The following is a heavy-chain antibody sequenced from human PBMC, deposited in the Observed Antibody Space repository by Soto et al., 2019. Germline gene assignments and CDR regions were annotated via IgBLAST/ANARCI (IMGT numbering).Heavy chain of an antibody. CDR1: GGTFSSYT. Sequence: QVQLVQSGAEVKKPGSSVKVSCKASGGTFSSYTISWVRQAPGQGLEWMGRIIPILGIANYAQKFQGRVTITADKSTSTAYMELSSLRSEDTAVDYCAILFRSYYMDVWGKGTTVTVSS. CDR2: IIPILGIA. D-gene: IGHD3-10*01. V-gene: IGHV1-69*02. CDR3: AILFRSYYMDV. J-gene: IGHJ6*03.